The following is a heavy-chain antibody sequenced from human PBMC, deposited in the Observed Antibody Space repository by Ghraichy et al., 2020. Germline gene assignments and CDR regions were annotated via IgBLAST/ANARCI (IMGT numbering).Heavy chain of an antibody. V-gene: IGHV3-23*01. CDR1: GFTFSSYA. Sequence: GSLRLSCAASGFTFSSYAMSWVRQAPGKGLEWVSAISGSGGSTYYADSVKGRFTISRDNSKNTLYLQMNSLRAEDTAVYYCAKGDYYGSGSYPFLPYWGQGTLVTVSS. CDR3: AKGDYYGSGSYPFLPY. CDR2: ISGSGGST. J-gene: IGHJ4*02. D-gene: IGHD3-10*01.